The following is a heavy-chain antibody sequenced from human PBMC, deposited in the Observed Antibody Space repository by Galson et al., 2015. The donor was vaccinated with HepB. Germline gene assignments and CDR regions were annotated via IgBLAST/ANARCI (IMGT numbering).Heavy chain of an antibody. CDR2: IIPILGIA. J-gene: IGHJ6*02. V-gene: IGHV1-69*04. Sequence: SVKVSCKASGGTFSSYAISWVRQAPGQGLEWMGRIIPILGIANYAQKFQGRVTITADKSTSTAYMELSSLRSEDTAVYYCARDLNKGDSSSHTGSYYYYGMDVWGQGTTVTVSS. D-gene: IGHD6-13*01. CDR3: ARDLNKGDSSSHTGSYYYYGMDV. CDR1: GGTFSSYA.